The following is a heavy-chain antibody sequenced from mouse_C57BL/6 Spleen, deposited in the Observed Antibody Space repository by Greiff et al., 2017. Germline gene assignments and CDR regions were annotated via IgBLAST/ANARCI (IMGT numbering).Heavy chain of an antibody. CDR3: TRSGRSYAMDY. V-gene: IGHV1-15*01. D-gene: IGHD1-1*01. CDR1: CYTFTDYE. Sequence: VQLQPSGAELVRPGASVTLSCKASCYTFTDYEMHWVKQTPVLGLEWIGAIDPETGGTAYNKKFKGKGILTAAKASRTAYMGIRRLTSEDSAVYYCTRSGRSYAMDYWGQGTSVTVSS. CDR2: IDPETGGT. J-gene: IGHJ4*01.